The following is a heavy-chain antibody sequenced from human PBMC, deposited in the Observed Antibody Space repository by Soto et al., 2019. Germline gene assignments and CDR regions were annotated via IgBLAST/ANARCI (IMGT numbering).Heavy chain of an antibody. J-gene: IGHJ6*02. CDR3: ARVGSSSSEYYYGMDV. CDR1: GGSISSSSYY. D-gene: IGHD6-6*01. V-gene: IGHV4-39*01. Sequence: QLQLQESGPGLVKPSETLSLTCTVSGGSISSSSYYWGWIRQPPGKWLEWIGSIYYSGSTYYNPSLKSRVTISVDTSKHQFSLKLSSVTAADTAVYYCARVGSSSSEYYYGMDVWGQGTTVTVSS. CDR2: IYYSGST.